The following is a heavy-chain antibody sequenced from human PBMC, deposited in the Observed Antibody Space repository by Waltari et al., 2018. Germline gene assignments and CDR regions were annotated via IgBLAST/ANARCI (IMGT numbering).Heavy chain of an antibody. CDR2: IKNKTDGGTT. J-gene: IGHJ4*02. CDR1: GFSFRKAW. D-gene: IGHD1-20*01. V-gene: IGHV3-15*01. Sequence: EVQLVESGGGLIKPGGSLRLSCAASGFSFRKAWMSWVRQAPGKGLEWVGRIKNKTDGGTTEYAAPVKGRFTISRDDSKNTLYLQMNSLKSEDTAVYYCWAVSFDYWGQGTLVTVSS. CDR3: WAVSFDY.